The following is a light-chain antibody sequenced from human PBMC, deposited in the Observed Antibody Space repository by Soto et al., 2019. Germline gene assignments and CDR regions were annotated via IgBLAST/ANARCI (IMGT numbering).Light chain of an antibody. J-gene: IGLJ1*01. V-gene: IGLV2-14*01. Sequence: QSALTQPASVSGSPGQSITVSCTGTNTDVGGYNFVSWYQQHPGKAPKLMIYEVTNRPSGVSNRFSGSKSGNTASLTISGLQAEDEADYYCSSFTSGTTLFGTGTKLTVL. CDR1: NTDVGGYNF. CDR3: SSFTSGTTL. CDR2: EVT.